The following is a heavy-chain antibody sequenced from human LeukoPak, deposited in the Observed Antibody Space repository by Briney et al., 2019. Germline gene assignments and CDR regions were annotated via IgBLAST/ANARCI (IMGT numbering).Heavy chain of an antibody. Sequence: PGGSLRLSCAASGFTFSSYSMNWVRQAPGKGLEWVSSISSSSSYIYYADSVKGRFTISRDNAKNSLYLQMNSLRAEDTAVYYCARVTFHYVLRYFDWFDPWGQGTLVTVSS. D-gene: IGHD3-9*01. CDR3: ARVTFHYVLRYFDWFDP. CDR2: ISSSSSYI. V-gene: IGHV3-21*01. J-gene: IGHJ5*02. CDR1: GFTFSSYS.